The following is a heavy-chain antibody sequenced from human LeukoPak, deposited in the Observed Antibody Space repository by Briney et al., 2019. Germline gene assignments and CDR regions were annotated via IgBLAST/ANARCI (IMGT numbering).Heavy chain of an antibody. V-gene: IGHV4-59*08. Sequence: KPSETLSLTCTVSGDSIRTYYWTWIRQPPGKGLEWLGYIFYSGNTNYNPSLKSRVTISVDTSKNQFSLKLSSVTAADTAVYYCALEQRPYYFDYWGQGTLVTVSS. CDR3: ALEQRPYYFDY. CDR1: GDSIRTYY. CDR2: IFYSGNT. D-gene: IGHD3-3*01. J-gene: IGHJ4*02.